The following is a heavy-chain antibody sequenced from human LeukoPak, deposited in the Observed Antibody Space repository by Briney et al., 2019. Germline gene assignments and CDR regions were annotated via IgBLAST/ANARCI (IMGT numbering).Heavy chain of an antibody. CDR3: TSNLYWSTSSCYTLDI. Sequence: GGPLRLSCAASGFTFSNGWKSWVRKAPEKGLEWVGRIKSKSERGTTDYAAPVKGRFTISRDGSTNTVYLHMNSLKTEDTAVYFCTSNLYWSTSSCYTLDIWGQGTLVAVSP. CDR2: IKSKSERGTT. V-gene: IGHV3-15*01. D-gene: IGHD2-2*02. CDR1: GFTFSNGW. J-gene: IGHJ4*02.